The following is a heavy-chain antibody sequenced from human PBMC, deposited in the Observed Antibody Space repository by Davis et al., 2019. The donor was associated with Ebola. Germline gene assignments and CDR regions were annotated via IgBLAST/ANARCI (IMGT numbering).Heavy chain of an antibody. Sequence: ASVKVSCKASGYTFTNYYMHWVRQAPGQGLEWMGMINPNDGKTIYAQKFQGRVTVTTETSTSTAYMELRSLRSDDTAVYYCARGRYTTSSLDYWGQGTLVTVSS. CDR3: ARGRYTTSSLDY. V-gene: IGHV1-46*01. CDR2: INPNDGKT. J-gene: IGHJ4*02. D-gene: IGHD6-6*01. CDR1: GYTFTNYY.